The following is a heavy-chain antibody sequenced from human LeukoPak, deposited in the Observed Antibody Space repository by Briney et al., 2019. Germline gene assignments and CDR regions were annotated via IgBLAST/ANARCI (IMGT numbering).Heavy chain of an antibody. D-gene: IGHD4-11*01. J-gene: IGHJ4*02. CDR2: IWSDGTNK. CDR1: GFTFTSYG. V-gene: IGHV3-33*06. CDR3: AKDIERGFDYTNSLDY. Sequence: GKSLRLSCAASGFTFTSYGMHWVRQAPGKGLEWVAVIWSDGTNKYYADSVKGRFAISRDDSNNMVYLQMNSLRVEDTAAYYCAKDIERGFDYTNSLDYWGQGTLVTVSS.